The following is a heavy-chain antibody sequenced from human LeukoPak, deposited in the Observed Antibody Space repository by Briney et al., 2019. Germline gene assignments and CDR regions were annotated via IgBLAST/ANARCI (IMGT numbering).Heavy chain of an antibody. CDR1: GGSFSGYY. Sequence: SETLSLTCAVYGGSFSGYYWSWIRQPPGKGREWIGEINHSGSTNYNPSLKSRVTISVDTSKNQFSLKLSSVTAADTAVYYCARRPYGSGSYYRSFWFDPWGQGTLVTVSS. CDR2: INHSGST. CDR3: ARRPYGSGSYYRSFWFDP. J-gene: IGHJ5*02. V-gene: IGHV4-34*01. D-gene: IGHD3-10*01.